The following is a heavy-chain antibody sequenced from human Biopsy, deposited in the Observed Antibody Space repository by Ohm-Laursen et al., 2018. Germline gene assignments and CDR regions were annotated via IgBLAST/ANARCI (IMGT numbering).Heavy chain of an antibody. D-gene: IGHD3-9*01. Sequence: ASVKVSCKVSGYSFTKYYINWVRQAPGQGLEWMGIINPTGGTTSYAEKFQGRVTLTRDTSTGTVYLELNSLIYEDTALYYCARDETGSSVFGPYYYGMDVWGQGTTVSVSS. CDR2: INPTGGTT. CDR1: GYSFTKYY. J-gene: IGHJ6*02. CDR3: ARDETGSSVFGPYYYGMDV. V-gene: IGHV1-46*01.